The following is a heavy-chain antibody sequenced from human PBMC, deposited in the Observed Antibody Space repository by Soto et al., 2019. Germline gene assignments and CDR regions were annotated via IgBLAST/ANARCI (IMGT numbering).Heavy chain of an antibody. CDR1: GASIDSSAYY. V-gene: IGHV4-39*01. CDR3: ARHLFGVVILPFDY. D-gene: IGHD3-3*01. Sequence: PSETLSLTCTVSGASIDSSAYYWAWIRQPPGRGLEWIGRIYYSGSTYYNPSLKSRVTISVDTSKNQFSLNLSSVTAADTAVYYCARHLFGVVILPFDYWGKGSLVTVAS. J-gene: IGHJ4*02. CDR2: IYYSGST.